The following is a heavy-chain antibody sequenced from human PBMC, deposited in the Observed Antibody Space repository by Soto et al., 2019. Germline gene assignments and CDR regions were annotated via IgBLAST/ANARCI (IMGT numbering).Heavy chain of an antibody. Sequence: GGSLRLSCAASGFTFSSYAMSWVRQAPGKGLEWVSAISGSGGSTYYADSVKGRFTISRDNSKNTLYLQMNSLRAEDTAVYYCAKDFAPSAPIEHPRTNWFDPWGQGTLVTVSS. J-gene: IGHJ5*02. CDR2: ISGSGGST. CDR3: AKDFAPSAPIEHPRTNWFDP. V-gene: IGHV3-23*01. CDR1: GFTFSSYA. D-gene: IGHD2-2*01.